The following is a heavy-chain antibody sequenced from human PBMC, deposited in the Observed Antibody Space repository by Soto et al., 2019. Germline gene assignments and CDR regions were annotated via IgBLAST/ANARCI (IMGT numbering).Heavy chain of an antibody. V-gene: IGHV3-9*01. CDR3: AKDPFHSSGWYYFDY. J-gene: IGHJ4*02. D-gene: IGHD6-19*01. CDR1: GFTFDEYA. Sequence: GGSLRLSCAASGFTFDEYAMHWIRQAQGKGLEWVSGISWNSGSIGYADSVKGRFTISRDNAKNSLYLQMNSLRAEDTALYYCAKDPFHSSGWYYFDYWGQGTLVTVSS. CDR2: ISWNSGSI.